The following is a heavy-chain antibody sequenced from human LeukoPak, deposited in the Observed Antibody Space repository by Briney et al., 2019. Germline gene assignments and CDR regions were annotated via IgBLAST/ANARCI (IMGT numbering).Heavy chain of an antibody. V-gene: IGHV1-69*05. J-gene: IGHJ1*01. CDR3: ATLERWPNPWDFQH. D-gene: IGHD5-24*01. CDR2: IIPIFGTA. CDR1: GGSFSGCA. Sequence: SVKVSCKASGGSFSGCAISWVRQAPGQGLEWMGGIIPIFGTANYAQKFQGRVTITTDESTSTAYMELSSLRSEDTAVYYCATLERWPNPWDFQHWGQGTLVTVSS.